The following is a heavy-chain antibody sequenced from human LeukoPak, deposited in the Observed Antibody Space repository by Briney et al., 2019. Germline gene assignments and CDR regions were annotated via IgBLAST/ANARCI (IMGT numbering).Heavy chain of an antibody. V-gene: IGHV3-23*01. CDR1: GFLFSSYV. CDR2: IRGTGDNT. CDR3: AKGGFWNTYYTGDAFDI. Sequence: GGSLRLSCAGSGFLFSSYVMSWVRQAPGKGLEWVSTIRGTGDNTYYADSVKGRFSISRDNSRKMLFLQLNSLRAEDTAVFYCAKGGFWNTYYTGDAFDIWGQGTMVTVSS. J-gene: IGHJ3*02. D-gene: IGHD3-3*01.